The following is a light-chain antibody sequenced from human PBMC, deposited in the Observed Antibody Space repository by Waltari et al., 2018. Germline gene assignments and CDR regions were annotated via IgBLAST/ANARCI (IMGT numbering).Light chain of an antibody. V-gene: IGKV3-20*01. CDR2: GAS. CDR1: ESVRTA. CDR3: QHYLRLPVT. J-gene: IGKJ1*01. Sequence: EIVLTQPPGTLSLSPGERATLSCRASESVRTALAWYQQKPGQAPRLLIYGASNRASGIPDRFSGGGSGTDFSLTISRLEPEDFAVYYCQHYLRLPVTFGQGTKVDIK.